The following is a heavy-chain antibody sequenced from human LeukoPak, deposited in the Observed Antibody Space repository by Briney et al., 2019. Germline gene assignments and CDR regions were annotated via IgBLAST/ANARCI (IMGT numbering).Heavy chain of an antibody. Sequence: GGSLRLSCAASGFTFSNYWMTWVRQAPGKGLEWVSNIKQDASEKYYVDSVNGRFTISRDNAKNSLYLQVNSLRVEDTAVYYCVRDTGGSGSYPDYWGQGALATVSS. D-gene: IGHD1-26*01. CDR3: VRDTGGSGSYPDY. CDR2: IKQDASEK. V-gene: IGHV3-7*01. CDR1: GFTFSNYW. J-gene: IGHJ4*02.